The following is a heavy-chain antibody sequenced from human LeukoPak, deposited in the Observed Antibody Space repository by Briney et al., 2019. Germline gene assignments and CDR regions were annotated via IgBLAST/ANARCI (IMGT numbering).Heavy chain of an antibody. CDR2: ISWDGGST. Sequence: GGSLRLSCAASGFTFDDYAMHWVRQAPGKGLEWVSLISWDGGSTYYADSVKGRFTISRDNSKNSLYLQMNSLRAEDTALYYCAKDILNDSSGYYDAFDIWGQGTMVTVSS. CDR1: GFTFDDYA. V-gene: IGHV3-43D*03. D-gene: IGHD3-22*01. J-gene: IGHJ3*02. CDR3: AKDILNDSSGYYDAFDI.